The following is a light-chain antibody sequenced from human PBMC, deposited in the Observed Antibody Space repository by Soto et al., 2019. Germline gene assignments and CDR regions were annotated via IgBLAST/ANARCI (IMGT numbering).Light chain of an antibody. CDR2: GNS. Sequence: QSVLTQPPSVSGAPGQGVTISCTGSSSNIGAGYDVHWCQQLPGTAPKLLIYGNSNRPSGVPDRFSGPKSGTSASLAITGLQAEDEADYYCQSYDSSLSGSVFGGGTKLTVL. CDR3: QSYDSSLSGSV. CDR1: SSNIGAGYD. V-gene: IGLV1-40*01. J-gene: IGLJ2*01.